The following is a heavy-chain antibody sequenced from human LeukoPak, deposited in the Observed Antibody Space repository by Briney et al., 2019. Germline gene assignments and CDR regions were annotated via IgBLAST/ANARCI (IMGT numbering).Heavy chain of an antibody. CDR1: GFTFSSYA. CDR2: ISGSGGST. Sequence: GGSLRLSCAASGFTFSSYAMSWVRQAPGKGLEWVSAISGSGGSTYYADSEKGRFTISRDNSKNTLYLQMNSLRAEDTAVYYCAKDRGIAAAGTLNYFDYWGQGTLVTVSS. CDR3: AKDRGIAAAGTLNYFDY. V-gene: IGHV3-23*01. D-gene: IGHD6-13*01. J-gene: IGHJ4*02.